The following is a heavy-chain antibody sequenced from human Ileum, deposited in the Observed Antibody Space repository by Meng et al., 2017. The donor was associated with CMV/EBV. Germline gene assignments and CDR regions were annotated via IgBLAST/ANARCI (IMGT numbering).Heavy chain of an antibody. CDR3: TKEGCSSNTCYSDY. V-gene: IGHV3-23*03. D-gene: IGHD2-2*01. J-gene: IGHJ4*02. CDR2: IYSGGGSS. Sequence: ASGFTFSSFAMSWVRQAPGKGLEWVSTIYSGGGSSYYADSVKGRFTISRDNSKNTLYLQMNSLRAEDTAVYYCTKEGCSSNTCYSDYWGQGSLVTVSS. CDR1: GFTFSSFA.